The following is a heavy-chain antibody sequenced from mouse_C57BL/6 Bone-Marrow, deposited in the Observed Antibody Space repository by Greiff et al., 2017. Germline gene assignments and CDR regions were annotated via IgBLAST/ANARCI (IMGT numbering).Heavy chain of an antibody. CDR1: GYTFTSYW. V-gene: IGHV1-69*01. J-gene: IGHJ1*03. Sequence: QVQLQQPGAELVMPGASVKLSCKASGYTFTSYWMHWVKQTPGQGLEWIGEIDPSGSYTNYNQKFKGKSTLTVDKSSSTAYVQLSRLTSEDSAVYYCARDDGNYVDVDGWGTGTTVTVSA. D-gene: IGHD2-3*01. CDR2: IDPSGSYT. CDR3: ARDDGNYVDVDG.